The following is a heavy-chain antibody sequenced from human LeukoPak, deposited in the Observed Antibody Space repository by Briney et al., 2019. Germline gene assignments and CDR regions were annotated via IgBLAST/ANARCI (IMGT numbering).Heavy chain of an antibody. J-gene: IGHJ2*01. Sequence: GGSLRLSCAASGFTFHDYTMHWVRQAPGKGLEWVSLISWDGGSTYYADSVKGRFTISRDNSKNSLYLQMNSLRTEDTALYYCVRGVWFGESRHFVWYFDLWGRGTLVTVSS. D-gene: IGHD3-10*01. CDR2: ISWDGGST. CDR1: GFTFHDYT. CDR3: VRGVWFGESRHFVWYFDL. V-gene: IGHV3-43*01.